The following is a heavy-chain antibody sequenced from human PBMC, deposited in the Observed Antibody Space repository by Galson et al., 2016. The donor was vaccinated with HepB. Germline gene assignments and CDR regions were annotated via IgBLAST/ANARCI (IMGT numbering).Heavy chain of an antibody. V-gene: IGHV5-10-1*01. CDR1: GYTFTSYA. Sequence: KVSCKASGYTFTSYAISWVRQMPGKGLEWMGRIDLSDSETNYSPSFQGHVTISADKSISTAYLQWSSLKASDTAMYYCARKSYYYYGMDVWGQGTTVTVSS. CDR2: IDLSDSET. J-gene: IGHJ6*02. CDR3: ARKSYYYYGMDV.